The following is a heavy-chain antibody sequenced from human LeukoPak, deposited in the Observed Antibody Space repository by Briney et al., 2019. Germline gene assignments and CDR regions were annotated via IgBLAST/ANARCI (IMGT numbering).Heavy chain of an antibody. Sequence: PGGSLRLSCAASGLTFSSYWMSWVRQAPGKGLEWVANIKQDGSEKYYVDSVKGRFTISRDNAKNSLFLQMNSLRAEDTAVYYCAREASDWNYYYYLDVWGKGTTVTISS. CDR1: GLTFSSYW. D-gene: IGHD6-19*01. CDR3: AREASDWNYYYYLDV. J-gene: IGHJ6*03. V-gene: IGHV3-7*01. CDR2: IKQDGSEK.